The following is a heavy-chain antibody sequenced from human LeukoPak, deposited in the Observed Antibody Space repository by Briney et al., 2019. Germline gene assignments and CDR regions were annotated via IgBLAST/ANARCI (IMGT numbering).Heavy chain of an antibody. CDR3: ARENPQGGSDY. J-gene: IGHJ4*02. D-gene: IGHD5-12*01. Sequence: GGSLRLSCAASGFTLSGYVVHWVRQAPGKGPESVSAISPDGSITYYANSVKGRFTISRDNSKNTLFLQMGSLTTEDMAVYYCARENPQGGSDYWGQGTLVTVSS. CDR2: ISPDGSIT. V-gene: IGHV3-64*01. CDR1: GFTLSGYV.